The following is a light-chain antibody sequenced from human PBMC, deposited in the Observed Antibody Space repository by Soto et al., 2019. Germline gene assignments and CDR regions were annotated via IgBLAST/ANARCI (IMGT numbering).Light chain of an antibody. CDR3: QYYGSSPPLT. Sequence: EIVLTQSPGTLSLSPGERATLSCRASESVSSNYLAWYQQNLGQAPRLLIYGASSRAAGIPERFSGSGSGTDFTLTISRLEPEDFAVYYCQYYGSSPPLTFGGGTKVEIK. J-gene: IGKJ4*01. CDR2: GAS. CDR1: ESVSSNY. V-gene: IGKV3-20*01.